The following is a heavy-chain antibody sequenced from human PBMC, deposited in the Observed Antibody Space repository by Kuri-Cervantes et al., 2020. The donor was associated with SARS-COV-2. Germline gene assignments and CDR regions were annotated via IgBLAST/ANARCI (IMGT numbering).Heavy chain of an antibody. CDR1: GGSISSNSYY. J-gene: IGHJ4*02. D-gene: IGHD6-13*01. CDR2: IYYSGST. CDR3: ARRGAVAGTVPFFDS. Sequence: GSLRLSCTVSGGSISSNSYYWGWIRQPPGKGLEWIGSIYYSGSTYYNPSLKSRVTISVDTSKNQFSLELSSVTAADTAVYYCARRGAVAGTVPFFDSWGQGTLVTVSS. V-gene: IGHV4-39*01.